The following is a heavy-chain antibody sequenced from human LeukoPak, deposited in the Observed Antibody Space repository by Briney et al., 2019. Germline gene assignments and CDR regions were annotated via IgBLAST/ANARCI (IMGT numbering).Heavy chain of an antibody. J-gene: IGHJ5*02. CDR1: GFTFNDHA. D-gene: IGHD3-10*01. Sequence: GGSLRLSCAASGFTFNDHAMSWVRQAPGKGLEWVSSISHRGDDTYYAGSVKGRFIVSRENSKNTVYLQMNRLGIEDTAVYHCARAPYNSGSRNWFDPWGQGTLVTVSS. V-gene: IGHV3-23*01. CDR3: ARAPYNSGSRNWFDP. CDR2: ISHRGDDT.